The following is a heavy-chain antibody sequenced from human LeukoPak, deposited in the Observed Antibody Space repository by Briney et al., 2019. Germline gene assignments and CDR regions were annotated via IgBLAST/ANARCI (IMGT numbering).Heavy chain of an antibody. CDR3: ARGGPVVRSIKLNPLDAFDI. J-gene: IGHJ3*02. V-gene: IGHV3-21*01. CDR1: GFIFSNYA. Sequence: GGSLRISCAASGFIFSNYAMNWVRQAPGKGLEWVSSISSSRSSIYYADSVKGRFTISRDSAKNSLCLEMNSLRAEDTAVYYCARGGPVVRSIKLNPLDAFDIWGQGTMVTVSS. CDR2: ISSSRSSI. D-gene: IGHD3-10*01.